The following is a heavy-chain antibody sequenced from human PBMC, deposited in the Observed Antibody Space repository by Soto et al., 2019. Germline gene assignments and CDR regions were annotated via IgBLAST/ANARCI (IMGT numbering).Heavy chain of an antibody. D-gene: IGHD2-2*01. CDR2: ISYDGRDK. V-gene: IGHV3-30*03. CDR3: ARYCRSTSCYDY. CDR1: GFSFSNYA. Sequence: PGGSLRLSCAASGFSFSNYAMHWVRQAPGKGLEWVAVISYDGRDKYYEDSAKGRYTISRDKSKNTLFLQMNSLRAEDTAVYYCARYCRSTSCYDYWGQGTLVTVSS. J-gene: IGHJ4*02.